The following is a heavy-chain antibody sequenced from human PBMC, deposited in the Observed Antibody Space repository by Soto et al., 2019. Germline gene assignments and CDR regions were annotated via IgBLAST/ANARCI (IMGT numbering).Heavy chain of an antibody. J-gene: IGHJ6*01. CDR1: GDSVSSNSAA. CDR3: AREERSGWPYYYGMDV. Sequence: SLTCAISGDSVSSNSAAWNWIRQSPSRGLEWLGSRYYRSKWYNDYAVSVKSRITINPDTSKNQFSLQLNSVTPEDTAVYYCAREERSGWPYYYGMDVWGEGTTVTVS. V-gene: IGHV6-1*01. CDR2: RYYRSKWYN. D-gene: IGHD6-19*01.